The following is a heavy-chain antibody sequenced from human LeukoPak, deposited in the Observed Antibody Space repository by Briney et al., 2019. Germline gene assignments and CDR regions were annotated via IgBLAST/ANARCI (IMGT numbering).Heavy chain of an antibody. CDR2: INAGNGNT. CDR1: GYTFTSYA. D-gene: IGHD3-22*01. J-gene: IGHJ4*02. V-gene: IGHV1-3*01. Sequence: AAPVKVSCKASGYTFTSYAMHWVRQAPGQRLEWMGWINAGNGNTKYSQKFQGRVTITRDTSASTAYMELSSLRSEDTAVYYCARDTAWGSSGLDYWGQGTLVTVSS. CDR3: ARDTAWGSSGLDY.